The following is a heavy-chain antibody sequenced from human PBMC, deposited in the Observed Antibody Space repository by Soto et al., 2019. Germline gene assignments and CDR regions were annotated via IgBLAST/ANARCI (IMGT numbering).Heavy chain of an antibody. D-gene: IGHD1-26*01. J-gene: IGHJ6*02. CDR2: IYYSGST. V-gene: IGHV4-61*01. Sequence: PSETLSLTCTVSGGSVSSGSYYWSWIRQPPGKGLEWIGYIYYSGSTNYNPSLKSRVTISVDTSKNQFSLKLSSVTAADTAVYYCARDRYSGSYYGFHYGMDVWGQGTKVTVYS. CDR3: ARDRYSGSYYGFHYGMDV. CDR1: GGSVSSGSYY.